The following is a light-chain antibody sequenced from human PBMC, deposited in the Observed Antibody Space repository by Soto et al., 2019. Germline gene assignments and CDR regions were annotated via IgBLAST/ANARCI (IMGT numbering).Light chain of an antibody. J-gene: IGKJ1*01. CDR2: GAS. CDR1: QSVSSN. V-gene: IGKV3-15*01. CDR3: QQFNTWPRDT. Sequence: EIVMTQSPATLSVSPGERATLSCRASQSVSSNLAWYQQKPGQAPRLLIYGASTRATGVPARFSGGGSGTEFTLTISSLQSGDSAVYYCQQFNTWPRDTFGQGTKVDIK.